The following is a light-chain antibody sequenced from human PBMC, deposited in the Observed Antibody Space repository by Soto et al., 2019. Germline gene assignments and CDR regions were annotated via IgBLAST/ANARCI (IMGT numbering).Light chain of an antibody. V-gene: IGKV3-20*01. CDR3: QQYGSSSPT. CDR1: QSVSSNY. J-gene: IGKJ1*01. CDR2: GAS. Sequence: EIVLTQSPGTLSLSPGERATLSCRASQSVSSNYLAWYQQKPGQAPRLFIYGASSRATGIPKRFSGSGSGTDFTLTISRLEPEDFAVYYCQQYGSSSPTFGQGTKVEFK.